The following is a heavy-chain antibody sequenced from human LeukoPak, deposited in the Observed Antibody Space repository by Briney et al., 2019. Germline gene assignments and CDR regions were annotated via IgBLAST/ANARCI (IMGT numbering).Heavy chain of an antibody. D-gene: IGHD2-2*01. CDR2: VIPIFGTA. CDR3: ARDPGYCSSTSCRREYYFDY. Sequence: SVKVSCKASGGTFSSYAISWVRQAPGQGLEWMGGVIPIFGTANYAQKFQGRVTITADKSTSTAYMELSSLRSEDTAVYYCARDPGYCSSTSCRREYYFDYWGQGTLVTVSS. J-gene: IGHJ4*02. V-gene: IGHV1-69*06. CDR1: GGTFSSYA.